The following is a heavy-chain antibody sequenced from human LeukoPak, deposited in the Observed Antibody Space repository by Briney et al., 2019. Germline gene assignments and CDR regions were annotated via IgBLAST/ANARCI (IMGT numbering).Heavy chain of an antibody. D-gene: IGHD5-18*01. J-gene: IGHJ6*03. CDR2: IYYSGST. V-gene: IGHV4-59*01. Sequence: SETLSLTCTVSGGSISSYYWSWIRQPPGKGLEWIGYIYYSGSTNYNPSLKSRVTISVDTSKNQFSLKLSSVTAAETAVYYCAREGRYGYGYNEYHSYMDIWGKGTTVTVSS. CDR3: AREGRYGYGYNEYHSYMDI. CDR1: GGSISSYY.